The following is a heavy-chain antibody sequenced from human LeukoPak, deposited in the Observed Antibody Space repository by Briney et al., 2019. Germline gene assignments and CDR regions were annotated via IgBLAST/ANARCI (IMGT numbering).Heavy chain of an antibody. J-gene: IGHJ4*02. CDR2: INHSGST. V-gene: IGHV4-34*01. Sequence: SETLSLTCAVYGGSFSGYYWSWIRQPPGKGLEWIGEINHSGSTNYNPSLKSRVTISVDTSKNQFSLKLTSVTAADMAVYYCATYSGSYFVDHWGQGTLVTVSS. CDR3: ATYSGSYFVDH. D-gene: IGHD1-26*01. CDR1: GGSFSGYY.